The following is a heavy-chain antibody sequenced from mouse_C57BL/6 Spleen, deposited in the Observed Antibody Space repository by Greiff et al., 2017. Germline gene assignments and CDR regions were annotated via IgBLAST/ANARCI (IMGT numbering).Heavy chain of an antibody. V-gene: IGHV1-78*01. D-gene: IGHD2-3*01. J-gene: IGHJ1*03. CDR1: GYTFTDHT. CDR3: ARVDGYYIWYFGV. CDR2: IYPRDGST. Sequence: QVQLQQSDAELVKPGASVKISCKVSGYTFTDHTIHWMKQRPEQGLEWIGYIYPRDGSTKYNETFKGKATLTADKSSSTPYMQLNSLTSEDSAVYVCARVDGYYIWYFGVWGTGTTVTGSS.